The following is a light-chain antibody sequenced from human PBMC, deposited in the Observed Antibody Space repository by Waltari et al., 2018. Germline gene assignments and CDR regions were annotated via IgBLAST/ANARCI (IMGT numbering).Light chain of an antibody. Sequence: DIVMTQSPLSLPVTPGEPASISCRSSQSLLHSNGYNYLDWYLQKPGQSPQLLIYLGSNRASGVPYRFSGSGSGTDFTLKISRVEAEDVGVYYCMQALQTPITFGPGTKVDIK. CDR1: QSLLHSNGYNY. CDR3: MQALQTPIT. V-gene: IGKV2-28*01. CDR2: LGS. J-gene: IGKJ3*01.